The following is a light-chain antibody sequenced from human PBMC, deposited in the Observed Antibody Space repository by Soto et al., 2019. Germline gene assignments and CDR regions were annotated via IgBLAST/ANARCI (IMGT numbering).Light chain of an antibody. Sequence: DIQMTQSPSSLSASVGDRVTITCRASHNINTYLNWYKQKPGKAPKLLIFDASNLQSGVPSRFSGSGSRTDFTLTISSLEPEDFATYYCQQTSTAPFPFGPGTKVDI. V-gene: IGKV1-39*01. CDR2: DAS. CDR1: HNINTY. J-gene: IGKJ3*01. CDR3: QQTSTAPFP.